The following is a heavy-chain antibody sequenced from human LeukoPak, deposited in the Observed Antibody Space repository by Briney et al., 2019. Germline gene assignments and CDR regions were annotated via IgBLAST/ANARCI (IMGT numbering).Heavy chain of an antibody. V-gene: IGHV1-2*02. J-gene: IGHJ6*02. D-gene: IGHD5-12*01. CDR3: ARDGENSYGYMGYYGMDV. CDR2: INPNSGGT. Sequence: ASVKVSCMASGYSFTNYYIHWVRQAPGQGLEWMGWINPNSGGTNYAQKFQGRVTMTRDTSISTAYMELSRLRSDDTAVYYCARDGENSYGYMGYYGMDVWGQGTTVTVSS. CDR1: GYSFTNYY.